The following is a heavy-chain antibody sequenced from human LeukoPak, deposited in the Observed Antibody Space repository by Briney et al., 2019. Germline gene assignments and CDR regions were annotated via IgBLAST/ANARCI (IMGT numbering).Heavy chain of an antibody. J-gene: IGHJ5*02. CDR3: ARGDFWSGCVPSWFDP. D-gene: IGHD3-3*01. V-gene: IGHV4-30-4*08. CDR2: IYYSGST. Sequence: SETLSLTCTVSGGSISSGDYYWSWIRQPPGKGLEWIGYIYYSGSTYYNPSLKSRVTISVDTSKNQFSLKLSSVTAADTAVYYCARGDFWSGCVPSWFDPWGQGTLVTVSS. CDR1: GGSISSGDYY.